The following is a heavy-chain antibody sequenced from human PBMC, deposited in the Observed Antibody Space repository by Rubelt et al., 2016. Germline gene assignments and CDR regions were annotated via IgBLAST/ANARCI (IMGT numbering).Heavy chain of an antibody. V-gene: IGHV1-18*01. J-gene: IGHJ3*02. D-gene: IGHD6-19*01. CDR2: ISAYNGNT. CDR3: ARDRTWLVPGLDAFDI. CDR1: GYTFTSYG. Sequence: QVQLVQSGAEVKKPGASVKVSCKASGYTFTSYGISWVRQAPGQGLEWMGWISAYNGNTNYAQKLQGRVTMTTDTSTSTAYMERRSLGSDDTAVYYCARDRTWLVPGLDAFDIWGQGTMVTVSS.